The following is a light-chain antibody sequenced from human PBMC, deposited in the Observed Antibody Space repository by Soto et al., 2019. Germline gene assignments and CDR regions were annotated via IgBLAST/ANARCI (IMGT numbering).Light chain of an antibody. CDR1: QSLNDW. Sequence: DIQMTQSPSTLSASVGDRVTITCRASQSLNDWLAWFQQKPGKAPNLLIYKVSNLESGVPSRFSGSGSGTEFTLTMSSLQPDDFATYYCQQYNGYSWAFGQGTKVEIK. CDR3: QQYNGYSWA. J-gene: IGKJ1*01. CDR2: KVS. V-gene: IGKV1-5*03.